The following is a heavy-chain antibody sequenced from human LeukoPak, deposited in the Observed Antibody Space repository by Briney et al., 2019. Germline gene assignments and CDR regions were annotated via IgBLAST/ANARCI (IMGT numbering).Heavy chain of an antibody. CDR2: IYYSGST. CDR1: GGSISSYY. D-gene: IGHD1-26*01. Sequence: SETLSLTCTVSGGSISSYYWSWIRRPPGKGLEWIGYIYYSGSTNYNPSLKSRVTISVDTSKNQFSLKLSSVTAADTAVYYCARSDGGSYYFDYWGQGTLVTVSS. CDR3: ARSDGGSYYFDY. V-gene: IGHV4-59*01. J-gene: IGHJ4*02.